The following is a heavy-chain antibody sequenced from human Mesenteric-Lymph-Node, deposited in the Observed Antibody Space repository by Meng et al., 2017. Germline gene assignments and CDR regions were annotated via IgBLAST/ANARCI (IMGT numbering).Heavy chain of an antibody. J-gene: IGHJ6*02. Sequence: GSLRLSCTVSGDSISGYYWSWIRQPPGKGLEWIGYIYYSGSTNYNPSLKSRVTISVDTSKNQLSLNLSSVTAADTAVYYCGRQSYYYYGMDVWGQGTTVTVSS. CDR1: GDSISGYY. CDR3: GRQSYYYYGMDV. CDR2: IYYSGST. V-gene: IGHV4-59*01.